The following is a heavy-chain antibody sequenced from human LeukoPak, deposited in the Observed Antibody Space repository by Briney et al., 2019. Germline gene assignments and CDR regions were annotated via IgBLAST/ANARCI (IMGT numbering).Heavy chain of an antibody. D-gene: IGHD3-9*01. CDR1: GFTFDDYG. CDR2: INWNGGST. J-gene: IGHJ6*03. Sequence: PGGSLRLSCAASGFTFDDYGMSWVRQAPGKGLEWVSGINWNGGSTGYADSVKGRFTISRDNAKNSLYLQMNSLRAEDTALYYCARRLDILTGSLGGGPYYMDVWGKGTTVTVSS. CDR3: ARRLDILTGSLGGGPYYMDV. V-gene: IGHV3-20*04.